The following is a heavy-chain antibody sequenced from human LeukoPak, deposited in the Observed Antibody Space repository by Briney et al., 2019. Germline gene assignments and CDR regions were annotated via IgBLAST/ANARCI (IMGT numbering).Heavy chain of an antibody. D-gene: IGHD3-3*01. Sequence: SETLSLTCAVYGGSFSGYYWSGIRQPPGKGVEWSGEINHSGSTNYNPSLKSRVTISVDTSKTQFSLKLSSVAAADTAVYYCAKDKASKSEYYYYGMDVWGQGTTVTVSS. CDR3: AKDKASKSEYYYYGMDV. J-gene: IGHJ6*02. CDR1: GGSFSGYY. V-gene: IGHV4-34*01. CDR2: INHSGST.